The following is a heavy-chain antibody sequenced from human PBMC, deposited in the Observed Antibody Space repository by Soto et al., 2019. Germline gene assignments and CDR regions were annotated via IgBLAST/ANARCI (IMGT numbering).Heavy chain of an antibody. CDR1: VVSISSSSYY. J-gene: IGHJ6*01. D-gene: IGHD4-4*01. CDR2: IYYSGST. CDR3: ATNYAYYYYYGMEV. V-gene: IGHV4-39*01. Sequence: SETLSLTCTFSVVSISSSSYYCGWIRQPPGKGLEWIGSIYYSGSTYYNPSLKSRVTISVDTSKNQFSLKLSSVTAADTAVYYCATNYAYYYYYGMEVWGQGTTVNVS.